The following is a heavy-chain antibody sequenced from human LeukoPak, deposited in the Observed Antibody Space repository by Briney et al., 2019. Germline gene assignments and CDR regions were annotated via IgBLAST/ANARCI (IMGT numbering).Heavy chain of an antibody. V-gene: IGHV3-30*02. CDR1: GFTFSSYW. Sequence: GSLRLSCAASGFTFSSYWMSWVRQAPGKGLEWVAFIRYDGSNKYYADSVKGRFTISRDNSKNTLYLQMNSLGAEDTAVYYCAKEPSYDSSGYYHDYWGQGTLVTVSS. CDR3: AKEPSYDSSGYYHDY. CDR2: IRYDGSNK. D-gene: IGHD3-22*01. J-gene: IGHJ4*02.